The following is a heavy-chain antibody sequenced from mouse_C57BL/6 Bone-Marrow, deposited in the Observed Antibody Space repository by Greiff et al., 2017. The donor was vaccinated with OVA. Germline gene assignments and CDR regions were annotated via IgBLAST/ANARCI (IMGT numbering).Heavy chain of an antibody. V-gene: IGHV5-6*01. J-gene: IGHJ3*01. Sequence: EVQLVESGADLVKPGGSLKLSCAASGFTFSSYGMSWVRQTPDKRLEWVATISSGGSYTYYPATVKGRFTISRDNAKNTLYLQKSNLKSKDTAMYYYARRGLPAWFAYWGQGTMVTVSA. CDR1: GFTFSSYG. CDR3: ARRGLPAWFAY. CDR2: ISSGGSYT. D-gene: IGHD2-4*01.